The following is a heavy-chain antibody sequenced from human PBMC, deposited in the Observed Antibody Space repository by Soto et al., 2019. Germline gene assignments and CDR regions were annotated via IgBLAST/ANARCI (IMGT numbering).Heavy chain of an antibody. CDR1: GFTFSSYG. V-gene: IGHV3-30*18. CDR2: ISHDGSNK. Sequence: QVQLVESGGGVVQPGRSLRLSCAASGFTFSSYGMHWVRQAPGKGLEWVAVISHDGSNKYFADSVKGRFTISRDNSQNTLYLQMNSLRAEETAVYYCAKHLLDVVGYLHGMDVWGQGTTVTVSS. CDR3: AKHLLDVVGYLHGMDV. J-gene: IGHJ6*02. D-gene: IGHD5-18*01.